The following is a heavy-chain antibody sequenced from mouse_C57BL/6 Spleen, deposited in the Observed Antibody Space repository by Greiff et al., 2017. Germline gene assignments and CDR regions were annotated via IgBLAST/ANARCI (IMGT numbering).Heavy chain of an antibody. Sequence: VQLQQSGAELVRPGASVKLSCTASGFNIKDDYMHWVKQRPEQGLEWIGWIDPENGDTEYASKFQGKATITADTSSNTAYLQLSSLTSEDTAVYYCTHYGSSTDYWGQGTTRTVSS. D-gene: IGHD1-1*01. J-gene: IGHJ2*01. CDR2: IDPENGDT. CDR1: GFNIKDDY. CDR3: THYGSSTDY. V-gene: IGHV14-4*01.